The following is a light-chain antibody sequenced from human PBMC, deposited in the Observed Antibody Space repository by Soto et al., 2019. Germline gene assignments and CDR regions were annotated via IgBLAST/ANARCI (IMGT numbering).Light chain of an antibody. CDR3: SAWDDNIYGPV. Sequence: QSVLTQPPSASGTPGQRVAISCSGGSSDIGSIPVNWYLHLPGAAPKLLIYRDNQRPSGVPDRFSGSKSGTSASLTISGLQSEDEADYFCSAWDDNIYGPVFGGGTKLTVL. V-gene: IGLV1-44*01. J-gene: IGLJ2*01. CDR1: SSDIGSIP. CDR2: RDN.